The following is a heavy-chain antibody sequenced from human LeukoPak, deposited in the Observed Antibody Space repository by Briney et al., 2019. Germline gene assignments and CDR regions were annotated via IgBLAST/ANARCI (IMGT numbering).Heavy chain of an antibody. V-gene: IGHV3-66*01. D-gene: IGHD3-10*01. J-gene: IGHJ6*03. Sequence: GGSLRLSCTTSGFTFGDYAMSWVRQAPGKGLEWVSVIYSGGSTYYADSVKGRFTISRDNSKNTLYLQMNSLRAEDTAVYYCARGHRNTMVRGVIRYYYMDVWGKGTTVTISS. CDR3: ARGHRNTMVRGVIRYYYMDV. CDR2: IYSGGST. CDR1: GFTFGDYA.